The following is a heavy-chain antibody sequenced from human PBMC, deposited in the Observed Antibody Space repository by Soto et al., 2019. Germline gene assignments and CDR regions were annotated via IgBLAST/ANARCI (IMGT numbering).Heavy chain of an antibody. Sequence: SETLSLPCTVTGGSITSNNYYWGWIRQPPRKGLEWIGCIYYSGTTYYNPSHKSQLTISVDTSKNQFSQKRSSVTAADTAVYYCARHRLLTPPVYWGQGTLVTVSS. D-gene: IGHD1-26*01. V-gene: IGHV4-39*01. CDR2: IYYSGTT. J-gene: IGHJ4*02. CDR1: GGSITSNNYY. CDR3: ARHRLLTPPVY.